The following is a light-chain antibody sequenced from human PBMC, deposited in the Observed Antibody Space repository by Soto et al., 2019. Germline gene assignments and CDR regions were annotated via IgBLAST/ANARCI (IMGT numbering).Light chain of an antibody. V-gene: IGKV3-11*01. J-gene: IGKJ4*01. CDR2: DAS. CDR3: QQRRDWPLT. Sequence: EIVLTQSPATLSLSPGERATLSCRASQSVSSYLAWYQQKPGQAPRLLISDASNRATGIPARFSGSGSGTDFTLTISSVESEYFAVYYCQQRRDWPLTFGGGTKVEI. CDR1: QSVSSY.